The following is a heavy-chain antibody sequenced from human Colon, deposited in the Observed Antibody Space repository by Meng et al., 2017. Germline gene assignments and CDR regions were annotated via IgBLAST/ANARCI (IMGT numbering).Heavy chain of an antibody. D-gene: IGHD3-10*01. CDR3: ARGLKGSLEF. CDR2: IYYGGSA. J-gene: IGHJ4*02. CDR1: CDSLTRGGYH. Sequence: VQLARACPGLVPPSPTLSLLCSVSCDSLTRGGYHWSWVRQRPGRGLEWVGHIYYGGSAFYNPALRSRLTMSTDRSANQFSLRVTSVTAADTATYFCARGLKGSLEFWGQGALVTVSS. V-gene: IGHV4-31*03.